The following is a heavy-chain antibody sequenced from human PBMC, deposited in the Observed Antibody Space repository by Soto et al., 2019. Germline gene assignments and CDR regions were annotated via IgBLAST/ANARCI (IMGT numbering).Heavy chain of an antibody. CDR1: VFSFSISP. J-gene: IGHJ4*02. D-gene: IGHD7-27*01. Sequence: SCAASVFSFSISPIHWVRQSPGKGPEWVALISYDGTNKFYADSVKGRFTISRDNSKSTLYLQVDSLRPEDAAVYYCARDPKTSGGQHWAFNYFDSWGQGTLVTVSS. V-gene: IGHV3-30-3*01. CDR2: ISYDGTNK. CDR3: ARDPKTSGGQHWAFNYFDS.